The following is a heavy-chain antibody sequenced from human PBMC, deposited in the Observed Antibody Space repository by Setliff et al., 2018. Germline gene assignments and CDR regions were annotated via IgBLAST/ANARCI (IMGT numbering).Heavy chain of an antibody. Sequence: SETLSLTCSVSGASISNYYWSWNRQPPGKVLEWIGYIYSSGSTNYNPSLKSRFAISRDTSTNQLSLELRSGTAADTAVYYCAGESTRTGGFYYLDVWGEGTTVTVSS. CDR1: GASISNYY. CDR2: IYSSGST. CDR3: AGESTRTGGFYYLDV. V-gene: IGHV4-4*08. J-gene: IGHJ6*03. D-gene: IGHD2-2*01.